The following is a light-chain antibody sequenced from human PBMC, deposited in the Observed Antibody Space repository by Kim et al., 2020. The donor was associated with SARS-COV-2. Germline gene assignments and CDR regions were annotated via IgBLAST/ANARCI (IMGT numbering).Light chain of an antibody. CDR1: QSIGDS. CDR2: KAS. CDR3: QQYKSYPIT. J-gene: IGKJ5*01. V-gene: IGKV1-5*03. Sequence: ASIGDRVTITCRASQSIGDSVAWYHQKPGTAPNVLIYKASSLGSGVPSRFSGSGSGTEFTLTISSLQPDDFAIYYCQQYKSYPITFGQGTRLEIK.